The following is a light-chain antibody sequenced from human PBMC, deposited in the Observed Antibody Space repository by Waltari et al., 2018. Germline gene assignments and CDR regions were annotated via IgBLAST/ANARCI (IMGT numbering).Light chain of an antibody. V-gene: IGLV2-23*03. Sequence: QSALTQPASVSGSPGQSITISCTGPSSDVGNYDLISWYQQHPNKAPKLIIYEGNKRPSGGSNVVSGDTAGNTASLTIAGRQAEDEADYFCCSYAGSATFAVFGGGTKLTVL. CDR3: CSYAGSATFAV. J-gene: IGLJ3*02. CDR2: EGN. CDR1: SSDVGNYDL.